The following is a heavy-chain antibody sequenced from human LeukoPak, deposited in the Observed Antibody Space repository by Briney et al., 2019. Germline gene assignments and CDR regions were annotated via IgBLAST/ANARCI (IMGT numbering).Heavy chain of an antibody. CDR1: GFTFSSYA. CDR2: LSYDGSNK. Sequence: GRSLRLSCAASGFTFSSYAMHWVRQAPGKGLEGVAVLSYDGSNKYYADSVKGRFTISRDNSKNTLYLQMNSLRAEDTAVYYCARVAGRVNYYYGMDVWGQGTTVTVSS. CDR3: ARVAGRVNYYYGMDV. D-gene: IGHD6-19*01. V-gene: IGHV3-30*04. J-gene: IGHJ6*02.